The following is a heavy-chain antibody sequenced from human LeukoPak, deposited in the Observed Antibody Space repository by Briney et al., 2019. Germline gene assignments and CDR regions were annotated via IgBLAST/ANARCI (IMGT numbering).Heavy chain of an antibody. CDR1: VGAFSSYA. Sequence: SVKVSCKASVGAFSSYALSWVRQAPAQGLEWMGGIIPLFGTPNYAQKFQGRVTITADISTTTVYMDLDSLRSEDTAVYYCAAMYTVREVIIGDDYWGQGTLVTVSS. J-gene: IGHJ4*02. CDR3: AAMYTVREVIIGDDY. CDR2: IIPLFGTP. D-gene: IGHD3-10*01. V-gene: IGHV1-69*06.